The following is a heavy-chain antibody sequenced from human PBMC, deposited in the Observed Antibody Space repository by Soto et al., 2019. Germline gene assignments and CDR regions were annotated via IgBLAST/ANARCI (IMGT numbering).Heavy chain of an antibody. CDR1: GGTFSSYA. D-gene: IGHD3-10*01. V-gene: IGHV1-69*01. J-gene: IGHJ6*02. CDR3: ARDSAIRGVIYYYGIDV. Sequence: QVQLVQSGAEVKKPGSSVKVSCKASGGTFSSYAISWVRQAPGQGLEWMGGIIPIFGTANYAQKFQGRVTITADESTSTAYIELSSLRSEDTAVYYCARDSAIRGVIYYYGIDVWGPGTTVTVSS. CDR2: IIPIFGTA.